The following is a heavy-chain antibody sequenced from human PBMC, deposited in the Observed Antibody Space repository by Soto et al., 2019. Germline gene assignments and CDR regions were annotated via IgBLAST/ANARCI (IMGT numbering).Heavy chain of an antibody. CDR1: GYTFTSYG. V-gene: IGHV1-18*01. Sequence: QVQLVQSGAEVKKPGASVKVSCKASGYTFTSYGISWVRQAPGQGLEWMGWTSAYNGNTNYAQTLQGKGTMTTDTSTSAGYMELRSLRSDATAVYYCARGEAAGPFDYWGQGAVVTVSS. CDR2: TSAYNGNT. D-gene: IGHD6-13*01. CDR3: ARGEAAGPFDY. J-gene: IGHJ4*02.